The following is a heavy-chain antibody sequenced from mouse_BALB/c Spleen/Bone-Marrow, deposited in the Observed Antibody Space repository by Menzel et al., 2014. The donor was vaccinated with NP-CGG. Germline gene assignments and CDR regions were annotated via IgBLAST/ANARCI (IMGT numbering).Heavy chain of an antibody. Sequence: QVQLQQSGAELVEPGASVKLSCKASGYTFTNYYMYWVKQRPGQGLEWIGEINPSNGGTNFNEKFKSTATLTVDKSSSTVYMQLSSLTSGDSAVYYCTQLGRFAYWGQGTLVTVSA. V-gene: IGHV1S81*02. CDR2: INPSNGGT. CDR3: TQLGRFAY. CDR1: GYTFTNYY. J-gene: IGHJ3*01. D-gene: IGHD4-1*02.